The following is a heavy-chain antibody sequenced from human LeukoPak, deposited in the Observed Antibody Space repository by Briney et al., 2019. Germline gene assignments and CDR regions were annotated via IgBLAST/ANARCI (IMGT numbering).Heavy chain of an antibody. CDR3: ARVRKYSSSRAFDI. D-gene: IGHD6-6*01. CDR1: GYSFTSYY. V-gene: IGHV1-2*02. J-gene: IGHJ3*02. Sequence: ASVKVSCKASGYSFTSYYMHWVRQAPGQGLEWMGWINPNSGGTNYAQKFQGRVTMTRDTSISTAYMELSRLRSDDTAVYYCARVRKYSSSRAFDIWGQGTMVTVSS. CDR2: INPNSGGT.